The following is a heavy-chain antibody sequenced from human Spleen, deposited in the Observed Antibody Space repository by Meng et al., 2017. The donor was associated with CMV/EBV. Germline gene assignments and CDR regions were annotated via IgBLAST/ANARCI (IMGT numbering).Heavy chain of an antibody. V-gene: IGHV1-18*01. J-gene: IGHJ4*02. D-gene: IGHD4-17*01. Sequence: IPLVQQAPGQRLEVMGWISADNQNTNLNQKFQGKITLTTDPSPSTAYMGLRSLRSDATAVYYCARGGDYGDFHDPFDYWGQGTLVTVSS. CDR2: ISADNQNT. CDR3: ARGGDYGDFHDPFDY.